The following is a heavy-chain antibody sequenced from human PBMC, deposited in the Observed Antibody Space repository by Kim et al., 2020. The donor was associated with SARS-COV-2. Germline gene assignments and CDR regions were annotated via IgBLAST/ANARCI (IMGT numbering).Heavy chain of an antibody. J-gene: IGHJ6*02. Sequence: GGSLRLSCAASGFTFSSYWMSWVRQAPGKGLEWVANIKQDGSEKYYVDSVKGRFTISRDNAKNSLYLQMNSLRAEDTAVYYCARVSYYDILTGYYRYYYGMDVCGQGTTVTVSS. D-gene: IGHD3-9*01. CDR1: GFTFSSYW. CDR2: IKQDGSEK. CDR3: ARVSYYDILTGYYRYYYGMDV. V-gene: IGHV3-7*01.